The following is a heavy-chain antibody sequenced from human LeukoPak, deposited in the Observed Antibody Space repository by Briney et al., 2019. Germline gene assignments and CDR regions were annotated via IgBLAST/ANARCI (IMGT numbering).Heavy chain of an antibody. CDR2: INPNTGGT. D-gene: IGHD2-15*01. CDR1: GYTFTDYY. CDR3: TRGGSASYSPYQSVFDI. V-gene: IGHV1-2*02. J-gene: IGHJ3*02. Sequence: ASVKVSCKASGYTFTDYYIHWVRQAPGQGFEWMGWINPNTGGTNFAQKFQGRVTLIRDTSIKIAYMDLTKLRPDDTALYYCTRGGSASYSPYQSVFDIWGQGTLVAVSS.